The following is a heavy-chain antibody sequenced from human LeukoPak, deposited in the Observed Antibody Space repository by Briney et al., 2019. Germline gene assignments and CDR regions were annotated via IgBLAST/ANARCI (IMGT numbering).Heavy chain of an antibody. V-gene: IGHV3-30*18. D-gene: IGHD1-26*01. CDR2: ISYDGSNK. J-gene: IGHJ4*02. CDR1: GFTFSSYG. Sequence: GGSLRLSCAASGFTFSSYGMHWVRQAPGKGLEWVAVISYDGSNKYYADSVKGRFTISRDNSKNTLYLQMNSLRAEDTAVYYCAKDQRSGSYFGSDYWGQGTLVTVSS. CDR3: AKDQRSGSYFGSDY.